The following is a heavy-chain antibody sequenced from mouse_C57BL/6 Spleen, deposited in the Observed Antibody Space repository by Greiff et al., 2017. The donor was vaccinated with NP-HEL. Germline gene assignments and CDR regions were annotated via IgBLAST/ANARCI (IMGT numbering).Heavy chain of an antibody. Sequence: QVQLQQSGAELVRPGASVTLSCKASGYTFTDYEMHWVKQTPVHGLEWIGAIDPETGGTAYNQKFKGKAILTADKSTSTAYMELRSLTSEDSAVYYFTRERIYDGYLWFAYWGQGTLVTVSA. D-gene: IGHD2-3*01. CDR2: IDPETGGT. CDR1: GYTFTDYE. J-gene: IGHJ3*01. CDR3: TRERIYDGYLWFAY. V-gene: IGHV1-15*01.